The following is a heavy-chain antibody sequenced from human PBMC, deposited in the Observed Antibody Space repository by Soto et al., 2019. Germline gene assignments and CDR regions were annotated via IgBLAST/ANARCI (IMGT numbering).Heavy chain of an antibody. Sequence: QVQLVQSGAEVKKPGASVKVSCKASGYTFTNYAMHWVRQPPGQRLEWMGWINAGNGNTKYSQKFQGRVTITRDTSASTAYMDLSSLRSEDTAVYYCARGPGGPDGPGDYWGQGTLVTVSS. CDR1: GYTFTNYA. J-gene: IGHJ4*02. D-gene: IGHD2-15*01. CDR2: INAGNGNT. V-gene: IGHV1-3*01. CDR3: ARGPGGPDGPGDY.